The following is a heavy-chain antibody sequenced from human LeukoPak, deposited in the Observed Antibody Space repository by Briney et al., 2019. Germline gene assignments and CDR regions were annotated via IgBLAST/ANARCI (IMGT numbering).Heavy chain of an antibody. Sequence: GGSLRLSCAASGFTFSSYAMSWVRQAPGKGLEWVSAISGSGGSTYYADSVKGRFTISRDNSKNTLYLQMNSLRAEDTAVYYCAREDSDYGDYARDAFDIWGQGTMVTVSS. CDR1: GFTFSSYA. V-gene: IGHV3-23*01. CDR3: AREDSDYGDYARDAFDI. D-gene: IGHD4-17*01. J-gene: IGHJ3*02. CDR2: ISGSGGST.